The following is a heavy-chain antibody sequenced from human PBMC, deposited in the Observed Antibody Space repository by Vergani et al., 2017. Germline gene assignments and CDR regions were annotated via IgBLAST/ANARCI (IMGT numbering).Heavy chain of an antibody. CDR1: GGTFSSYA. V-gene: IGHV1-69*06. CDR3: ARDRSRSSGWYDAFDI. J-gene: IGHJ3*02. D-gene: IGHD6-13*01. Sequence: QVQLVQSGAEVKKPGSSVKVSCKASGGTFSSYAISWVRQAPGQGLEWMGGIIPIFGTANYAQKFQGRVTITADKSTSTAYMELSSLRSEDTAVYYCARDRSRSSGWYDAFDIWGQGTMVTVSS. CDR2: IIPIFGTA.